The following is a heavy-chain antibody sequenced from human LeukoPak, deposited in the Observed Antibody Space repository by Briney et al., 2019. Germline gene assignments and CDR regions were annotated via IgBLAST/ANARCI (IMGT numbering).Heavy chain of an antibody. CDR2: IYYSVST. Sequence: SETLSLTCTVSGCSISGHYRSWMRQPPATGLEWIGYIYYSVSTNSNPSLKSRVTISVDTSKNQFSLKLSPVTAADTAVYYCARHISTSGWYGPFDYWGQGTLVTVSS. CDR3: ARHISTSGWYGPFDY. J-gene: IGHJ4*01. D-gene: IGHD6-19*01. CDR1: GCSISGHY. V-gene: IGHV4-59*08.